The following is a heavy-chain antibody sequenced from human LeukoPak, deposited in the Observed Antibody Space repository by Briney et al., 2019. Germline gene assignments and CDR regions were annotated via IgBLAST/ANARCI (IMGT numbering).Heavy chain of an antibody. V-gene: IGHV4-61*01. D-gene: IGHD3-22*01. CDR1: GGSVSSGSYY. CDR3: ARSRYYYDSSGYYYFDY. CDR2: IYYSGST. Sequence: PSETLSLTCTVSGGSVSSGSYYWSWIRQPPGKGLEWIGYIYYSGSTNYNPSLKSRVTISVDTSKNQFSLKLSSVTAADTAVYYCARSRYYYDSSGYYYFDYWGQGTLVTVSS. J-gene: IGHJ4*02.